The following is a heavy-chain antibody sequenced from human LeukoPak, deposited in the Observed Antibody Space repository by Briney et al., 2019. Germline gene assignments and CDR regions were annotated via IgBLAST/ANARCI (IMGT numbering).Heavy chain of an antibody. J-gene: IGHJ4*02. CDR2: ISYDGSNK. V-gene: IGHV3-30-3*01. Sequence: GRSLRLSCAASGFTFSSYAMHWVRQAPGKGLEWVAVISYDGSNKYYADSVKGRFTISRDNSKNTLYLQMNSLRAVDTAVYYCGRRFDYWGQGTLVTVSS. CDR3: GRRFDY. CDR1: GFTFSSYA.